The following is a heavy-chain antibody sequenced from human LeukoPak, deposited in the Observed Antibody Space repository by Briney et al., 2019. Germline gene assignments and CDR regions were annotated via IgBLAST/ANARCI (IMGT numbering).Heavy chain of an antibody. Sequence: ASVKLSCKASGYTFTSYDINWVRQATGQGLEWMGWMNPNSGNTGYEQKFQGRVTITRNPSISTAYMELSSLRSEDTAVYYCARRGGFGEYTFDYWGQGTLVTVSS. D-gene: IGHD3-10*01. CDR3: ARRGGFGEYTFDY. V-gene: IGHV1-8*03. CDR1: GYTFTSYD. J-gene: IGHJ4*02. CDR2: MNPNSGNT.